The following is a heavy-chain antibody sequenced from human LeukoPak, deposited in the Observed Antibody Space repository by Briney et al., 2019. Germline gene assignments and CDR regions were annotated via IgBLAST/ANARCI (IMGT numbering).Heavy chain of an antibody. CDR3: ARDDYYYDRRGYLA. J-gene: IGHJ5*02. CDR2: IYYSGST. V-gene: IGHV4-59*01. Sequence: SETLSLTCTVSGGSISSDYWSWIRQPPGKGLEWIGYIYYSGSTNYNPSLKSRGTISVDTSKNQFSSKLSTVTAADTAVYYCARDDYYYDRRGYLAWGEGPLVTVSS. D-gene: IGHD3-22*01. CDR1: GGSISSDY.